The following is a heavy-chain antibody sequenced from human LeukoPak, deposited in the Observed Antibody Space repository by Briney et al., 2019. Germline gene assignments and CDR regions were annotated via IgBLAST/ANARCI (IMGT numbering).Heavy chain of an antibody. CDR1: GFTVSSKY. CDR3: ASHGGIYLPFDY. J-gene: IGHJ4*02. CDR2: IYSDGST. Sequence: GGSLRLSCAASGFTVSSKYMSWVRQAPGKVLEWDSVIYSDGSTYYADSVKGRFTISRDNSKNTLYLQMNSLRAEDTAVYYCASHGGIYLPFDYWGQGTLVTVSS. D-gene: IGHD1-26*01. V-gene: IGHV3-53*01.